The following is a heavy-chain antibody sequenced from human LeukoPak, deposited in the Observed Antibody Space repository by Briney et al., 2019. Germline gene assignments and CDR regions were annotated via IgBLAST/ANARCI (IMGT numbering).Heavy chain of an antibody. J-gene: IGHJ4*02. CDR2: ISYDGSNK. V-gene: IGHV3-30*18. CDR3: AKLEVVLPGY. D-gene: IGHD2-15*01. Sequence: PGGSLRLSCAASGFTFSSYGMHWVRQAPGKGLEWVAVISYDGSNKYYADSVKGRFTISRDNSKNTLYLQMNSLRAEDTAVYYCAKLEVVLPGYWGQGTLVTVSS. CDR1: GFTFSSYG.